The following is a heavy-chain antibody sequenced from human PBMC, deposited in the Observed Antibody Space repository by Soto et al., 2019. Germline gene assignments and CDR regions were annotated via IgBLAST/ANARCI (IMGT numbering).Heavy chain of an antibody. CDR1: GFTFSSYS. CDR2: ISSSSSYI. Sequence: EVQLVESGGGLVKPGGSLRLSCAASGFTFSSYSMNWVRQAPGKGLEWVSSISSSSSYIYYADSVKGRFTISRDNAKNSLYLQMNSLRAEDTAVYYCARERLWTGYYSFDIWGQGTMVTVSS. D-gene: IGHD3-9*01. V-gene: IGHV3-21*01. J-gene: IGHJ3*02. CDR3: ARERLWTGYYSFDI.